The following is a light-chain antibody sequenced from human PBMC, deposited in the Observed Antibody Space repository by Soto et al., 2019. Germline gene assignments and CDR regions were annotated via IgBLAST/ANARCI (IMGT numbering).Light chain of an antibody. CDR1: QSIFYSSNNKNY. J-gene: IGKJ1*01. CDR3: QQYYNSRWT. V-gene: IGKV4-1*01. Sequence: DIVMTQSPDSLAVSLGERATINCKSSQSIFYSSNNKNYLAWYQQKQGQPPKLLIYWASTRDSGVPARFSGRGSGTDFTLTISSLQAEDVSVYYCQQYYNSRWTFGQGTKVEIK. CDR2: WAS.